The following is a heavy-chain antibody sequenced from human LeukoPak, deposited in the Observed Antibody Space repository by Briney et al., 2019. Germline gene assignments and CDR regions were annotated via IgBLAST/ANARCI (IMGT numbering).Heavy chain of an antibody. CDR3: ARSGGLQKFDY. CDR1: EFTFSNYA. J-gene: IGHJ4*02. CDR2: ISYDGNTI. V-gene: IGHV3-30-3*01. D-gene: IGHD4-11*01. Sequence: GGSLRLSCAASEFTFSNYALHWVRQAPGKGLQWVAVISYDGNTIHYADSVKGRFIISRDTSKNTLYLQMNSLRAADTAVYYCARSGGLQKFDYWGQGTLVTVSS.